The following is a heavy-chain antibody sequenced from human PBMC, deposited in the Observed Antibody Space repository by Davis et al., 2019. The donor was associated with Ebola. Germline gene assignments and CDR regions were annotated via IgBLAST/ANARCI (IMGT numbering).Heavy chain of an antibody. V-gene: IGHV4-4*02. D-gene: IGHD6-6*01. J-gene: IGHJ6*02. CDR2: IDHSGRT. CDR3: ARGPTVHGMDV. Sequence: SETLSLTCAVSGGSISSSNWWRWAGQPPGKGLEWMGEIDHSGRTTYNPSLKSRVTISVDKSKNQFSLKLSSVTAADTAVYYCARGPTVHGMDVWGQGTTVTVSS. CDR1: GGSISSSNW.